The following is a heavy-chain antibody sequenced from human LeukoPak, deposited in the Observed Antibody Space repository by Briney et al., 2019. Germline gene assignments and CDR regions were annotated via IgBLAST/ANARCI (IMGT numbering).Heavy chain of an antibody. CDR3: ARGSKYGDYVDY. J-gene: IGHJ4*02. Sequence: SQTLSLTCTVSGGSISSGGYYWSWIRQHPGKGLEWIGYIYYSGSTYYNPSLKSRVTISVDTSKNQFSLKLSSVTAADTAVYYCARGSKYGDYVDYWGQGTLVTVSS. CDR2: IYYSGST. CDR1: GGSISSGGYY. D-gene: IGHD4-17*01. V-gene: IGHV4-31*03.